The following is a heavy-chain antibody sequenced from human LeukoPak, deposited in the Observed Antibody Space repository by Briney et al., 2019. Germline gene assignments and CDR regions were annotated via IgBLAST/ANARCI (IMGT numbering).Heavy chain of an antibody. CDR2: IIPIFGTA. CDR3: AHNAPPTVTTYNWFDP. V-gene: IGHV1-69*13. Sequence: VASVKVSCKASGGTFSSYAISWVRQAPGQGLEWVGGIIPIFGTANYAQKFQGRVTITADESTSTAYMELSSLRSEDTAVYYCAHNAPPTVTTYNWFDPWGQGTLVTVSS. J-gene: IGHJ5*02. CDR1: GGTFSSYA. D-gene: IGHD4-11*01.